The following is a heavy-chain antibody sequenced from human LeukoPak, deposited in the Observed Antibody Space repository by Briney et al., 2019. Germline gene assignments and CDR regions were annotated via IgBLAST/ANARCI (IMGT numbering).Heavy chain of an antibody. J-gene: IGHJ4*02. CDR1: GYTFTGYY. CDR2: INPNSGGT. V-gene: IGHV1-2*02. CDR3: ARESGALGDSSGYYY. D-gene: IGHD3-22*01. Sequence: ASVKVSCKASGYTFTGYYMHWVRQAPGQGLEWMGWINPNSGGTNYAQKFQGRVTMTRDTSISTAYMELSSLRSEDTAVYYCARESGALGDSSGYYYWGQGTLVTVSS.